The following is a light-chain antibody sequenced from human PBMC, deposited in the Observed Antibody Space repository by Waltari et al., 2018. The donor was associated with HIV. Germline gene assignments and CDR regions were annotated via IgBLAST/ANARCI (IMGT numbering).Light chain of an antibody. J-gene: IGLJ3*02. Sequence: QPVLTQPPSASGTPGQGVIISCSGSSSNLGSHSVKWYQQLPGTASKLLIHSGNQRPSGVPDRFSGSTSGTSASLAISGLQSDDEADYYCASWDDSLVEVFGGGTKLTVL. CDR3: ASWDDSLVEV. CDR1: SSNLGSHS. V-gene: IGLV1-44*01. CDR2: SGN.